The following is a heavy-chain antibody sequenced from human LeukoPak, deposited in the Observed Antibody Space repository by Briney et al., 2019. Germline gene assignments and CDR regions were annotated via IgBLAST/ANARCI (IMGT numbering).Heavy chain of an antibody. J-gene: IGHJ4*02. V-gene: IGHV3-15*01. D-gene: IGHD2-2*01. CDR2: IKSKTDGGTT. CDR1: GFTFSNAW. CDR3: TTDPDIVVVPAATP. Sequence: GGSLRLSCAASGFTFSNAWMSWVRQAPGKGLEWVGRIKSKTDGGTTDYAAPVKSRFTISRDDSKNTLYLQMNSLKTEDTAVYYCTTDPDIVVVPAATPGGQGTLVTVSS.